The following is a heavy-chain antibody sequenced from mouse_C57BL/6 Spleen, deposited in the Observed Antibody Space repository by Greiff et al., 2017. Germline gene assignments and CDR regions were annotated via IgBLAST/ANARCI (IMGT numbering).Heavy chain of an antibody. CDR3: ARMYGSYYAMDY. J-gene: IGHJ4*01. D-gene: IGHD2-10*02. Sequence: EVKLMESGGGLVQPGGSLSLSCAASGFTFTDYYMSCVRQPPGKALEWLGFIRNKANGYTTEYSASVKGRFTISSDNSQSILYLQMNALRAEDSATYYCARMYGSYYAMDYWGQGTSVTVSS. CDR1: GFTFTDYY. CDR2: IRNKANGYTT. V-gene: IGHV7-3*01.